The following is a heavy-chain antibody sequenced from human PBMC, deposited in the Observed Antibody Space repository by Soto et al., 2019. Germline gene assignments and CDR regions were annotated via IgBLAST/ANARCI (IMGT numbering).Heavy chain of an antibody. Sequence: LGGSLRLSCAASGFTFSSYSMNWVRQAPGKGLEWVSSISSSSSYIYYADSVKGRFTISRDNAKNSLYLQMNSLRAEDTAVYYCARDIAAAGLIGRYYYYYGMDVWGQGTTVTVSS. J-gene: IGHJ6*02. D-gene: IGHD6-13*01. V-gene: IGHV3-21*01. CDR3: ARDIAAAGLIGRYYYYYGMDV. CDR1: GFTFSSYS. CDR2: ISSSSSYI.